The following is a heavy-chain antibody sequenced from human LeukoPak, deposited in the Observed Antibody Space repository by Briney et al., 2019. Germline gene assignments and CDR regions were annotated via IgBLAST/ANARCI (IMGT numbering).Heavy chain of an antibody. CDR2: IFRTGTT. CDR1: GGSISSGDYY. CDR3: ARAPYYYDSRPPADY. Sequence: PSETLSLTCTVSGGSISSGDYYWSWIRQSAGKGLEWIGRIFRTGTTKYNPSFKSRVTISVDTSKNQFSLKMNSVTAADTAVYYCARAPYYYDSRPPADYWGQGTLVTVSS. V-gene: IGHV4-61*02. D-gene: IGHD3-22*01. J-gene: IGHJ4*02.